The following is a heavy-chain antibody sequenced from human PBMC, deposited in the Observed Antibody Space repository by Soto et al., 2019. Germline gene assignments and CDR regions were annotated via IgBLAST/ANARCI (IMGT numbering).Heavy chain of an antibody. Sequence: QVQLQESGPRLVRPSETLSLTCNVSGGPISGDYYWTWIRQPPGKGMAWIGYIFYSGSTYYNPSLNSRVTMSVDTSKNQFSMRLSSVTAADTAVYYCVREVVGFDSSVYPSRYFDFWGQGILVTVSS. D-gene: IGHD6-19*01. V-gene: IGHV4-30-4*01. J-gene: IGHJ4*02. CDR3: VREVVGFDSSVYPSRYFDF. CDR2: IFYSGST. CDR1: GGPISGDYY.